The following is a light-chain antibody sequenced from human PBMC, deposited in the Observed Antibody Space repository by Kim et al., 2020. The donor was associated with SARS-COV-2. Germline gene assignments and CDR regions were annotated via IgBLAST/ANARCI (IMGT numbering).Light chain of an antibody. CDR3: QSYDSSNLNWV. V-gene: IGLV6-57*02. Sequence: TVTISCTGSSGSIASNYVQWYQQRPGSAPTTVIYEDNQRPSGVPDRFSGSIDNSSNSASLTISGLKTEDEADYYCQSYDSSNLNWVFGGGTQLTVL. CDR2: EDN. J-gene: IGLJ3*02. CDR1: SGSIASNY.